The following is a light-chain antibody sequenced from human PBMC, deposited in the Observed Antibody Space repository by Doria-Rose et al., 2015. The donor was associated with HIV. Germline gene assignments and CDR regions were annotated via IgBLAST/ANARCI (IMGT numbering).Light chain of an antibody. J-gene: IGKJ5*01. CDR2: AAS. V-gene: IGKV1-16*02. CDR3: QQYKSYPIT. Sequence: GTSTCRAIQDITPYFAWFQQTPGKAPKSLIYAASSLQSGVPSKFRGSGSETDFTLTITSLQPEDFATYYCQQYKSYPITFGQGPQLEIK. CDR1: QDITPY.